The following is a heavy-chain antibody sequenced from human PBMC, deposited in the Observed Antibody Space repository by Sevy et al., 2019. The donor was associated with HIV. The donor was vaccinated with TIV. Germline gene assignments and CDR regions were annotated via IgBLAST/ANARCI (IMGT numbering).Heavy chain of an antibody. Sequence: GGSLRLSCAASGFTFDDYAMHWVRQAPGKGLEWVSGISWSSGSIGYADSVKGRVTISRDNAKNSLYLQMNSLRAEDTALYYCAKGPDYDILTGPLDYWGQGTLVTVSS. D-gene: IGHD3-9*01. CDR3: AKGPDYDILTGPLDY. CDR1: GFTFDDYA. CDR2: ISWSSGSI. J-gene: IGHJ4*02. V-gene: IGHV3-9*01.